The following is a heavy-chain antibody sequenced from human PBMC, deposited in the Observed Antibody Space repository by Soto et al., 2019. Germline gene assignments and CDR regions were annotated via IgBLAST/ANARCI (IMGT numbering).Heavy chain of an antibody. V-gene: IGHV3-23*01. Sequence: GGSLRLSCAASGFTFSSYAMSWVRQAPGKGLEWVSAISGSGGSTYYADSVKGRFTISRDNSKNTLYLQMNSLRAEDTAVYYCAKEEGIVVVPAAMTRYGMDVWGQGTTVTVSS. CDR2: ISGSGGST. CDR1: GFTFSSYA. J-gene: IGHJ6*02. CDR3: AKEEGIVVVPAAMTRYGMDV. D-gene: IGHD2-2*01.